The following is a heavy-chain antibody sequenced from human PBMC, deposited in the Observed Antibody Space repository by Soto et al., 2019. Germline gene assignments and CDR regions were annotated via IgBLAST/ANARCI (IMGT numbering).Heavy chain of an antibody. CDR1: GYSFANYW. V-gene: IGHV5-51*01. J-gene: IGHJ1*01. D-gene: IGHD2-15*01. CDR3: ARYCSGGWCYRPSYKFAY. Sequence: GESLRISCKASGYSFANYWIGWVRQVPGKGLEWMGIIYPGDSDTKYSPSFQGQVTISADKSISTAYLQWNSLKASDTAIYYCARYCSGGWCYRPSYKFAYRGQRTSVIVSS. CDR2: IYPGDSDT.